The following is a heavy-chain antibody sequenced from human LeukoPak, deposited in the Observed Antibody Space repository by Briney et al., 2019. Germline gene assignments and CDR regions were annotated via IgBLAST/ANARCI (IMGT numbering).Heavy chain of an antibody. CDR2: ISGSSTTI. Sequence: GGSLRLSCAASGFTFSPYNMHWVRQAPGKGLEWVSYISGSSTTIYYADSVKGRFTISRDNAKNSLYLQMNSLRAEDTAVYYCATAPRGYSYGSHFDSWGQGTLVTVSS. J-gene: IGHJ4*02. CDR3: ATAPRGYSYGSHFDS. V-gene: IGHV3-48*04. CDR1: GFTFSPYN. D-gene: IGHD5-18*01.